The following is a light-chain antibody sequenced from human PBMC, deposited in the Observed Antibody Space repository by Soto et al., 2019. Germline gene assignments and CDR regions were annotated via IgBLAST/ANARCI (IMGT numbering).Light chain of an antibody. CDR2: DDT. J-gene: IGLJ1*01. Sequence: SYELTQPPSVSVAPGQTARITCGGNNIGRKSVHWYQQEPGQAPVLVVYDDTDRPSGIPERFSGSNSENTATLTISRVEAGDEADYYCCSYAGTFTWVFGTGTKLTVL. CDR3: CSYAGTFTWV. CDR1: NIGRKS. V-gene: IGLV3-21*02.